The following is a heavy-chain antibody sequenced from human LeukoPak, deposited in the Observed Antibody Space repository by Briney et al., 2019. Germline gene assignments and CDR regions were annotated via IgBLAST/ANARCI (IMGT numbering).Heavy chain of an antibody. CDR2: MNPNSGNT. CDR1: GYTFTSYD. J-gene: IGHJ5*02. D-gene: IGHD2-2*01. V-gene: IGHV1-8*01. CDR3: ARVVPAAIIVDP. Sequence: ASVKVSCKASGYTFTSYDINCVRQATGQGLEWMGWMNPNSGNTGYAQKFQGRVTMNRNTSISTAYMELSSLRSEDTAVYYCARVVPAAIIVDPWGQGTLVTVSS.